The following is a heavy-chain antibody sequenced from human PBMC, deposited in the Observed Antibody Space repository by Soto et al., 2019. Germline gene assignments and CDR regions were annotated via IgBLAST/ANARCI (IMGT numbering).Heavy chain of an antibody. V-gene: IGHV3-23*01. CDR1: GFTFNTYG. J-gene: IGHJ4*02. CDR3: VKDLYRSATMPCLDH. Sequence: PGGSLRLSCEASGFTFNTYGMSWVRQAPGKGLEWVAGISDSGDAYYADSMAGRFAISRDNSKNTVYLQMTSLRADDTALYYCVKDLYRSATMPCLDHWGQGTLVTVSS. D-gene: IGHD1-1*01. CDR2: ISDSGDA.